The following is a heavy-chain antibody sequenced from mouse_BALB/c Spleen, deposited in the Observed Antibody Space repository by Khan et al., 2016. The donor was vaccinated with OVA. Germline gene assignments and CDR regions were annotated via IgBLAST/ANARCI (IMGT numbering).Heavy chain of an antibody. CDR2: IFPNTGDT. D-gene: IGHD1-2*01. Sequence: EVQLQESGPELVKPGASVKISCKASGYTFTDYNMDWVRQSQGESLEWIGYIFPNTGDTGYNQKFKTKATLTVDSSSNTAYMELRSLTSDDSAVYICARAGYGSFGFWGQGTLVTVSA. CDR1: GYTFTDYN. J-gene: IGHJ3*01. V-gene: IGHV1S29*02. CDR3: ARAGYGSFGF.